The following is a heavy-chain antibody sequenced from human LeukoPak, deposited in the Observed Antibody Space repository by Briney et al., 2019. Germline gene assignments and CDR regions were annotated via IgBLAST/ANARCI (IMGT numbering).Heavy chain of an antibody. J-gene: IGHJ5*02. CDR2: IWYDGSNK. CDR3: AKGNYWFDP. CDR1: GFTFSSYG. Sequence: GGSLRLSCAASGFTFSSYGMHWVRQAPGKGLEWVAVIWYDGSNKYYADSVEGRFTISRDNSKNTLYLQMNSLRAEDTAVYYCAKGNYWFDPWGQGTLVTVSS. V-gene: IGHV3-33*06.